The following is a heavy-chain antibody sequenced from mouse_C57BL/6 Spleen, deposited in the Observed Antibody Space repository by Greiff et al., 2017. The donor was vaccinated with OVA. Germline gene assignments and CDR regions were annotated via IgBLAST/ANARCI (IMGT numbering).Heavy chain of an antibody. CDR3: ARSTETRYFDV. Sequence: QVQLQQPGAELVKPGASVKLSCKASGYTFTSYWMHWVKQRTGQGLEWIGMIHPNSGSTNYNEKFKIKATLTVDKSSSTAYIQLSSLTSEDSAVYYCARSTETRYFDVWGTGTTVTVSS. V-gene: IGHV1-64*01. CDR1: GYTFTSYW. J-gene: IGHJ1*03. D-gene: IGHD1-1*01. CDR2: IHPNSGST.